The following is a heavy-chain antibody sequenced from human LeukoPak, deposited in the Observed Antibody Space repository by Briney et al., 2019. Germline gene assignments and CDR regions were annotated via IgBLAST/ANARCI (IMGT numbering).Heavy chain of an antibody. CDR3: ARGVIRSLNAFDI. Sequence: PSQTLSLTCTVAGDSISSGGYYWNWIRQHPGKGLEWIGYIYYSGSTYYNPSLKSRVTISVDTSKNQFSLKLSSVTAADTAVYYCARGVIRSLNAFDIWGQGTMVTVSS. CDR1: GDSISSGGYY. CDR2: IYYSGST. J-gene: IGHJ3*02. V-gene: IGHV4-31*03.